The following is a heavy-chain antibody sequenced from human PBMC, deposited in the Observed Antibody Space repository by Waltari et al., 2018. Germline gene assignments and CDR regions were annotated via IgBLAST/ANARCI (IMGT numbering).Heavy chain of an antibody. CDR2: INPNSGGT. J-gene: IGHJ4*02. CDR1: GYTFTGYY. V-gene: IGHV1-2*06. Sequence: QVQLVQSGAEVKKPGASVKVSCKASGYTFTGYYMHWVRQAPGQGLEWMGRINPNSGGTNYAEKGQGRVTMTMDTSISTANMELSRLRSDDTAVYYCATLGEEDRYWGQVTLVTVSS. D-gene: IGHD3-10*01. CDR3: ATLGEEDRY.